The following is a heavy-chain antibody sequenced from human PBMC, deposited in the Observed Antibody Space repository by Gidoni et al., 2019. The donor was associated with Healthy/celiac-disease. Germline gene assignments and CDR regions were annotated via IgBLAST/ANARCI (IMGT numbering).Heavy chain of an antibody. Sequence: QVQLQQWGAGLLKPSETLSLTCAVYGGSFSGYYWSWIRQPPVKGLEWMGEINHSGSTNYNPSLKSRITIAVDTSKNQFSRKLSSGTAADTAVYYCAGVRPPRRIAVFLEYWGQGTLVTVSS. CDR1: GGSFSGYY. CDR2: INHSGST. D-gene: IGHD6-19*01. CDR3: AGVRPPRRIAVFLEY. V-gene: IGHV4-34*01. J-gene: IGHJ4*02.